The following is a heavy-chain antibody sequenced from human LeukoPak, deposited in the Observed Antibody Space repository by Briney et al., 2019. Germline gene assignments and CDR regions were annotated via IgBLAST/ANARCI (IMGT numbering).Heavy chain of an antibody. D-gene: IGHD6-13*01. CDR1: GFTFSSYG. CDR2: ISYDGSNK. V-gene: IGHV3-30*03. CDR3: ARDLGAAALFDY. Sequence: PGGSLRLSCAASGFTFSSYGMHWVRQAPGKGLEWVAVISYDGSNKYYADSVKGRFTISRDNTKNSLYLQMNSLRVEDTAVYYCARDLGAAALFDYWGQGTLVTVSS. J-gene: IGHJ4*02.